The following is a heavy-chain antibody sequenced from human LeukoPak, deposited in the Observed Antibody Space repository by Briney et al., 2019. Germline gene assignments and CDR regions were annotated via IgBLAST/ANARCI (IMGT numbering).Heavy chain of an antibody. D-gene: IGHD2-2*01. CDR3: ARDFRYCSSTSCYEGYYFDY. Sequence: GGSLRLSCAASGFTFSSYWMSWVRQAPGKGLEWVANIKQDASEKYYVDSVKGRFTISRDNAKNSLYLQMNSLRAEDTAVYYCARDFRYCSSTSCYEGYYFDYWGQGTLVTVSS. CDR1: GFTFSSYW. J-gene: IGHJ4*02. V-gene: IGHV3-7*03. CDR2: IKQDASEK.